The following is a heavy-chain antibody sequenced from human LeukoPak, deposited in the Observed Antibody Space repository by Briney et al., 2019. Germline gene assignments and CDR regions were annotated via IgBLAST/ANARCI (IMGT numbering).Heavy chain of an antibody. CDR3: ARGIARTTPFFDY. J-gene: IGHJ4*02. CDR2: ISSSSSTI. Sequence: GSLRLSCAASGFTFSSYSMNWVRQAPGKGLEWVSYISSSSSTIYYADSVKGRFTISRDNAKNSLYLQMNSLRAEDTAVYYCARGIARTTPFFDYWGQGTLVTVSS. CDR1: GFTFSSYS. D-gene: IGHD1/OR15-1a*01. V-gene: IGHV3-48*01.